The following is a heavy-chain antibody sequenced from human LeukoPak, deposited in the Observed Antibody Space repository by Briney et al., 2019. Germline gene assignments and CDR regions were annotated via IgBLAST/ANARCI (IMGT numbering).Heavy chain of an antibody. CDR1: GFTFSSYE. CDR2: IWYDGSNK. D-gene: IGHD4-11*01. V-gene: IGHV3-33*08. J-gene: IGHJ4*02. Sequence: PGGSLRLSCAVSGFTFSSYEMNWVRQAPGKGLEWVAVIWYDGSNKYYGDSVKGRFTISRDNSKNTLYLQMNSLRAEDTAVYYCASVHYSNYVLEYWGQGTLVTVSS. CDR3: ASVHYSNYVLEY.